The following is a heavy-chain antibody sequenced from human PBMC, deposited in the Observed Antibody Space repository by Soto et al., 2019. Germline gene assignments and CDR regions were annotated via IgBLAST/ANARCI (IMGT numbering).Heavy chain of an antibody. CDR2: ISAYTGNT. D-gene: IGHD3-22*01. Sequence: QVQLVQSGAEVKKPGASVKVSCKASGYTFTSYGISWVRQAPGQGLEWMGWISAYTGNTKYAKKLQGRVTMTTDTATSTAYMELRRLRTGDGAVYYCARDLGEYYDSRGKWFDPWGQGTLVSVSS. CDR1: GYTFTSYG. V-gene: IGHV1-18*01. CDR3: ARDLGEYYDSRGKWFDP. J-gene: IGHJ5*02.